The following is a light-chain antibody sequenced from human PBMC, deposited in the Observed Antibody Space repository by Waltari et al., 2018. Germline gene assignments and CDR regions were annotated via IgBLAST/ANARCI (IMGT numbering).Light chain of an antibody. CDR1: SSDVGGYNY. J-gene: IGLJ3*02. Sequence: QSALTQPPSASGSPGQSVAISCTGTSSDVGGYNYVSWYQQPPGKAPKLMIYEVNKRPSGVPDRFSGSKSGNTASLTVSGLQAEDEADYYCSSYAGSDIWVFGGGTRLTVL. CDR2: EVN. V-gene: IGLV2-8*01. CDR3: SSYAGSDIWV.